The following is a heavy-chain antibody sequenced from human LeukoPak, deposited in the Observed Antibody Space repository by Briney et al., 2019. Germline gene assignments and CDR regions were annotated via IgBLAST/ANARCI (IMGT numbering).Heavy chain of an antibody. CDR3: VRTVDNSGFYYDYFYAMDV. J-gene: IGHJ6*02. Sequence: GESLKISCRAAGSTFTSYRVAWVRQMPGKGLEWMGIIYPGDSESIYSPSFQGQVTISADKSISTAYLEWSSLKASDTAMYYCVRTVDNSGFYYDYFYAMDVWGQGTLVTVSS. V-gene: IGHV5-51*01. D-gene: IGHD3-22*01. CDR2: IYPGDSES. CDR1: GSTFTSYR.